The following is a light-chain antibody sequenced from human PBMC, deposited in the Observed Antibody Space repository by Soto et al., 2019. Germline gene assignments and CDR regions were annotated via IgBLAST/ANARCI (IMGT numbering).Light chain of an antibody. CDR3: QQYKDGAWT. V-gene: IGKV1-5*01. CDR1: QRIDRY. J-gene: IGKJ1*01. Sequence: DIQLTQSPYTLSASVGDRVTVTCRASQRIDRYLAWYQQKPGKAPKLLVYDASTLEGGVPSSFSGSGSATVFILTISSLQPDDFATYYCQQYKDGAWTFGQGTRVEIK. CDR2: DAS.